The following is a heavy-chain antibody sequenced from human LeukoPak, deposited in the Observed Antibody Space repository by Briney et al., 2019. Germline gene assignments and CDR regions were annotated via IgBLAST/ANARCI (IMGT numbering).Heavy chain of an antibody. V-gene: IGHV1-2*02. CDR3: ASSKYYDSSGYPY. J-gene: IGHJ4*02. Sequence: ASVKVSCMASGYTFIGYFMHWVRQAPGQGLEWMGWINPNSGGTNYAQKFQGRVTMTRDTSISTAYMELSRLRSDDTAVYYCASSKYYDSSGYPYWGQGTLVTVSS. CDR2: INPNSGGT. D-gene: IGHD3-22*01. CDR1: GYTFIGYF.